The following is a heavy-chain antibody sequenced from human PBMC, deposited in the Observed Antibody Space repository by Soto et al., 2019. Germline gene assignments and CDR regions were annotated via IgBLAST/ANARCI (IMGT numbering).Heavy chain of an antibody. J-gene: IGHJ5*02. CDR3: AGEVGGTGFHL. Sequence: QVQLVQSGGEVKKPGSSVRVSCRTSGGTFKNYGFSWVRQAPGQGLEWMGGIIPMYGIANYGQIFQGRLTITADESTNTAYMALSSLKSEDTAVYYCAGEVGGTGFHLWGQGTQVTVSS. CDR1: GGTFKNYG. D-gene: IGHD1-26*01. CDR2: IIPMYGIA. V-gene: IGHV1-69*12.